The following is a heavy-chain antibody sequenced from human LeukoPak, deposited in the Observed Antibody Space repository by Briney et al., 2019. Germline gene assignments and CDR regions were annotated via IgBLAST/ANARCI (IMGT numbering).Heavy chain of an antibody. V-gene: IGHV4-38-2*02. CDR1: GDSISSGNY. CDR3: ASLPGIAAANSPR. D-gene: IGHD6-13*01. Sequence: PSETLSLTCTVSGDSISSGNYWGWIRQPPGKGLEWIGSIFHTGSTYFNLSLKGRVTISVDTSKNQFSLRLSSVTAADTAVYYCASLPGIAAANSPRWGQGTLVTVSS. CDR2: IFHTGST. J-gene: IGHJ4*02.